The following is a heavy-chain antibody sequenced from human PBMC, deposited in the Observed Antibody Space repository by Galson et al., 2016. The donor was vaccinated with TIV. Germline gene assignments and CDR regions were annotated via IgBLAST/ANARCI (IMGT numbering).Heavy chain of an antibody. D-gene: IGHD3-16*01. V-gene: IGHV4-30-4*01. CDR1: GGSISNSDYY. CDR3: ARVGLKSYYGLDV. J-gene: IGHJ6*02. CDR2: IYYSGNT. Sequence: TLSLTCAVFGGSISNSDYYWSWIRQPPGKGLEWIGYIYYSGNTSYKPSLESRVTISVDRSKNQFSLKLRSVTAADTAVYYCARVGLKSYYGLDVWGQGTTVTVSS.